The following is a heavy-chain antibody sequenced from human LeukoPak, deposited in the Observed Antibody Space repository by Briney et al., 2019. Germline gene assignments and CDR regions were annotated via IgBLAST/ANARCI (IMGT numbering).Heavy chain of an antibody. D-gene: IGHD3-9*01. CDR2: ISSSGSII. CDR3: ATPTIDSKGDY. J-gene: IGHJ4*02. V-gene: IGHV3-11*01. Sequence: GGSLRLSCAASGFTFSDYYMSWIRQAPGKGLEWVSYISSSGSIIYYADSVKGRFTISRDNAKNSLYLQMNSLRAEDTAVYYCATPTIDSKGDYWGQGTLVTVSS. CDR1: GFTFSDYY.